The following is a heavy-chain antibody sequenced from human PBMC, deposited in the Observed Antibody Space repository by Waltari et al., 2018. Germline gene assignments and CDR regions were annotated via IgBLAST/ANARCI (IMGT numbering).Heavy chain of an antibody. CDR1: GFTFSRDW. J-gene: IGHJ4*02. Sequence: EVQLVESGGGLVQSGGSLRLSCTGSGFTFSRDWMAWVRQAPGKGLEWVANIKQDGSEKYYVDSVKGRFTISRDNAKNSLYLQMNSLRAEDTAVYYCARDPMAYSYVPWYFDYWGQGALVTVSS. V-gene: IGHV3-7*01. CDR3: ARDPMAYSYVPWYFDY. D-gene: IGHD5-18*01. CDR2: IKQDGSEK.